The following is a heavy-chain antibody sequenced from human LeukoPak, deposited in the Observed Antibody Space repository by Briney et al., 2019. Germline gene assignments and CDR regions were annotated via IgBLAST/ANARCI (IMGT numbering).Heavy chain of an antibody. CDR1: GFTFNSFN. J-gene: IGHJ4*02. D-gene: IGHD4-23*01. Sequence: GGSLRLSSAASGFTFNSFNMDWVRQAPGKGLEWISFISNSRNTSHYADSVKGRFTISRDNAKSSLYLQMNNLRPEDTAVYYCAREGVVTPFDYWGQGALVIVSS. CDR2: ISNSRNTS. V-gene: IGHV3-48*01. CDR3: AREGVVTPFDY.